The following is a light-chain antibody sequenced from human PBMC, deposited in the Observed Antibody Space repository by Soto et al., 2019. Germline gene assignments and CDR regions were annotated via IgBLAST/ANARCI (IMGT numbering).Light chain of an antibody. J-gene: IGLJ2*01. CDR2: DNN. CDR3: GTWDSSLRAVV. CDR1: SSNIESNT. V-gene: IGLV1-51*01. Sequence: QSVLTQPPSASGTPGQRVTISCSGSSSNIESNTVTWYQQLPGTAPKLLIYDNNKRPSGIPDRFSGSKSGTSATLGITGLQTGDEDDYYCGTWDSSLRAVVFGGGTKVTVL.